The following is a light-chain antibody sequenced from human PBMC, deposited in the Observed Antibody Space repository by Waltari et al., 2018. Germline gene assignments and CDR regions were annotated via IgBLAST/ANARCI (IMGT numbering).Light chain of an antibody. Sequence: SALTQPASVSGSPGQSITISCTGPSSDVGSYNLVSWYQQHPGKAPKHMIYEGSKRPSGVSNRFSGSKSGNTASLTISGLQAEDEADYYCCSYAGVSTLYVFGTGTKVTVL. CDR2: EGS. J-gene: IGLJ1*01. V-gene: IGLV2-23*01. CDR1: SSDVGSYNL. CDR3: CSYAGVSTLYV.